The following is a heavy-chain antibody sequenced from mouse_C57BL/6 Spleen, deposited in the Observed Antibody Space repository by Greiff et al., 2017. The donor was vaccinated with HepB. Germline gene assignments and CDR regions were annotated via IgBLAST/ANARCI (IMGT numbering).Heavy chain of an antibody. Sequence: QVQLKQPGAELVKPGASVKLSCKASGYTFTSYWMHWVKQRPGQGLEWIGMIHPNSGSTNYNEKFKSKATLTVDKSSSTAYMQLRSLTSEDSAVYYCARRVYYGSSWGFAYWGQGTLVTVSA. CDR1: GYTFTSYW. J-gene: IGHJ3*01. V-gene: IGHV1-64*01. D-gene: IGHD1-1*01. CDR3: ARRVYYGSSWGFAY. CDR2: IHPNSGST.